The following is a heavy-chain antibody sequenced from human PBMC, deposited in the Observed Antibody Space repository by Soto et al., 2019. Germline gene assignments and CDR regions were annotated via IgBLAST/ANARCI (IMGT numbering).Heavy chain of an antibody. CDR3: AKDHFTQLPLGLNWYSVYYYYGMDV. CDR1: GFTFSSYG. CDR2: ISYDGSNK. V-gene: IGHV3-30*18. D-gene: IGHD2-8*02. Sequence: GGSLRLSCAASGFTFSSYGMHWVRQAPGKGLEWVAVISYDGSNKYYADSVKGRFTISRDNSKNTLYLQMNSLRAEDTAVYYCAKDHFTQLPLGLNWYSVYYYYGMDVWGQGTTVTVSS. J-gene: IGHJ6*02.